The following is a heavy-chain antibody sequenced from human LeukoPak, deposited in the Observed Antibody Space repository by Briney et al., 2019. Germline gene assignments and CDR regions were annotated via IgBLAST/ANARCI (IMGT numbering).Heavy chain of an antibody. V-gene: IGHV3-21*01. CDR3: ARDKCSGGSCYGFDY. J-gene: IGHJ4*02. CDR1: GFTFSSYS. D-gene: IGHD2-15*01. CDR2: ISSSSSYI. Sequence: GGSLRLSCAASGFTFSSYSMNWDRQAPGKGLEWVSSISSSSSYIYYADSVKGRFTISRDNAKNSLYLQMNSLRAEDTAVYYCARDKCSGGSCYGFDYWGQGTLVTVSS.